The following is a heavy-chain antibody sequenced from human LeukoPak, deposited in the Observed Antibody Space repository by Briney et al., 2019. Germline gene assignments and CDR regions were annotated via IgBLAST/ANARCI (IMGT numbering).Heavy chain of an antibody. CDR2: IGTGDDT. D-gene: IGHD2-15*01. Sequence: GGSLRLSCAASGFTFSTYDMHWVRQVTGKGLEWVSAIGTGDDTYCLGSVKGRFTISRENAKNVLYLQMSSLRAEDTAVYYCAREIRETVVTRHYYYGIDVWGQGTTVTVSS. CDR1: GFTFSTYD. V-gene: IGHV3-13*01. CDR3: AREIRETVVTRHYYYGIDV. J-gene: IGHJ6*02.